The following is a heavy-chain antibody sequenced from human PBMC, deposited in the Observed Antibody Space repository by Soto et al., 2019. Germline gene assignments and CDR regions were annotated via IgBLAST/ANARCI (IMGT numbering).Heavy chain of an antibody. CDR2: ISYDGSNK. D-gene: IGHD6-19*01. CDR1: GFTFSSYG. V-gene: IGHV3-30*18. J-gene: IGHJ6*02. Sequence: PGGSLRLSCAASGFTFSSYGMHWVRQAPGKGLEWVAVISYDGSNKYYADSVKGRFTISRDNSKNTLYLQMNSLRAEDTAVYYYAKEGPRGVAGTYYYYGMDVWGQGTTVTVSS. CDR3: AKEGPRGVAGTYYYYGMDV.